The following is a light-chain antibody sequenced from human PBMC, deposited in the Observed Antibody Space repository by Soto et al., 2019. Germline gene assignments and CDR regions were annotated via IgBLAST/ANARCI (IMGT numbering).Light chain of an antibody. J-gene: IGKJ4*01. CDR2: DAS. CDR3: QQRSNWPQLT. Sequence: EIVLTQSPATLSLSPGERATLSCRASQSVSIYLAWYHQKPGQAPRLLIYDASNRATGIPARFSGSGSGTDFTLPISSLEPEDFSVYYRQQRSNWPQLTFGGGTKVEIK. CDR1: QSVSIY. V-gene: IGKV3-11*01.